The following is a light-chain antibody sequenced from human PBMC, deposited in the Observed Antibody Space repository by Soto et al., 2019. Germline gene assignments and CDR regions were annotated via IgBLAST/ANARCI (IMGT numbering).Light chain of an antibody. V-gene: IGKV2-30*01. CDR3: QESYSTS. CDR1: QSLVYSDGNTY. CDR2: KVS. Sequence: DVVMTQSPLSLPVTLGQPASISCRSSQSLVYSDGNTYLNWFQQRPGQSPRRLIYKVSNRDSGVPSRFSGSGSGTDFTPTISSLQPEDIATYYCQESYSTSFGQGTKV. J-gene: IGKJ1*01.